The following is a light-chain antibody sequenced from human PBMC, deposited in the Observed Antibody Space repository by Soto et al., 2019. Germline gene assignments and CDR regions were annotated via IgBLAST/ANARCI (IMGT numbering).Light chain of an antibody. J-gene: IGKJ2*01. Sequence: DIPLTQSPSSLSASVGDRVTITCRASQGISTYLAWYQQKPGKVPMLLISSASTLQSGLPSRFSGSGSGTDFTLTISSLQPEDVATYYCQMYNSPPYTVGRGTKVDIK. CDR2: SAS. CDR3: QMYNSPPYT. CDR1: QGISTY. V-gene: IGKV1-27*01.